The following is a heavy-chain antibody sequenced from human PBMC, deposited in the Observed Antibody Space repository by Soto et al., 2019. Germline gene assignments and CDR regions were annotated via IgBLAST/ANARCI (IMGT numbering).Heavy chain of an antibody. CDR1: GYTFTSYG. CDR3: ASRCSSTRCLDL. V-gene: IGHV1-18*01. J-gene: IGHJ2*01. D-gene: IGHD2-2*01. CDR2: ISGYNGNT. Sequence: QVQLVQSGAEVKKPGASVKVSCKASGYTFTSYGICWVRQAPGQGLEWMGWISGYNGNTNYAQNLQGRVTMTTDTSTSPVYMELRSLRSDDTAVYYCASRCSSTRCLDLWGRGTLVIVSS.